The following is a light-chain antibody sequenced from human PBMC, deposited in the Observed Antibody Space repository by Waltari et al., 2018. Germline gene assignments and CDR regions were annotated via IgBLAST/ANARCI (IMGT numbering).Light chain of an antibody. CDR2: ENF. J-gene: IGLJ1*01. Sequence: QSVLTQPPSVSAAPGQMVSISCSGSSSNIGINSVSWYQNLPETAPKPPIYENFQRPSGIPTRFYGSKSGTAATLDITGLQTGDEGDYYCATWDSSLSAGVFGTGTKVTVL. V-gene: IGLV1-51*01. CDR1: SSNIGINS. CDR3: ATWDSSLSAGV.